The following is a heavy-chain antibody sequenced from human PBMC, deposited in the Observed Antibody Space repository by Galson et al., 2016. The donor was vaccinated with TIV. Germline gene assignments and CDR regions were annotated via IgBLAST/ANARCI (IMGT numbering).Heavy chain of an antibody. V-gene: IGHV3-30*14. CDR1: GFTFSSYV. CDR3: ARDRRYCGNECYLHYYYGMDV. D-gene: IGHD2-21*01. J-gene: IGHJ6*02. CDR2: ISYDGSIE. Sequence: SLRLSCAASGFTFSSYVMHWVRQAPGKGLEWVAVISYDGSIENYADSLKGRFTGSRDNSKNTLYLQMNSLRTDDTAVYYCARDRRYCGNECYLHYYYGMDVWGQGTTVTVSS.